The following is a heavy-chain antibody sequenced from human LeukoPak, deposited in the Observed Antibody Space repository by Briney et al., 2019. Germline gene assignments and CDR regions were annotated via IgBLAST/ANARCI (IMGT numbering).Heavy chain of an antibody. CDR2: IKQDGSEK. Sequence: GGSLRLSCVASGFTFSDYWMSWVRQAPGKGLEWVANIKQDGSEKYYVDSIKGRFTISRDNAKNSLYVQMNNLRAEDTAVYYCARDQGWGDYWGQGTLVTVSS. V-gene: IGHV3-7*01. CDR1: GFTFSDYW. D-gene: IGHD3-16*01. CDR3: ARDQGWGDY. J-gene: IGHJ4*02.